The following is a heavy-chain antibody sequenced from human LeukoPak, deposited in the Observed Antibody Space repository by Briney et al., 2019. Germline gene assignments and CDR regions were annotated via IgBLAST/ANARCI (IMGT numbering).Heavy chain of an antibody. D-gene: IGHD2-2*01. CDR1: GFTVSSNS. J-gene: IGHJ4*02. Sequence: GGSLRLSCTVSGFTVSSNSMSWVRQAPGKGLEWVSFIYSDNTHYSDSVKGRFTISRDNAKNTLYLQMNSLRAEDTAVYYCARGGVPAANDYWGQGTLVTVSS. V-gene: IGHV3-53*01. CDR2: IYSDNT. CDR3: ARGGVPAANDY.